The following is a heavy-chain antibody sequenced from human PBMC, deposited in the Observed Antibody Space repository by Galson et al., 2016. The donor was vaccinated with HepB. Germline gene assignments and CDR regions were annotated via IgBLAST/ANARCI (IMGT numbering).Heavy chain of an antibody. CDR3: AGDQGNYYYYGMDV. Sequence: SLRLSCAASEFTVSSNYMSWVRQAPGKGLEWVSVIYSGGTTYYADSVKGRFTISRDNSNNTLYLQMNSLRAEDTAVYYCAGDQGNYYYYGMDVWGQGTTVTVSS. CDR1: EFTVSSNY. V-gene: IGHV3-53*01. J-gene: IGHJ6*02. CDR2: IYSGGTT.